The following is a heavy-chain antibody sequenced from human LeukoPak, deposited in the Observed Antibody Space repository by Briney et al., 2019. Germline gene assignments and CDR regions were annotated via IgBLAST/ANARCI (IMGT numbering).Heavy chain of an antibody. CDR1: GYTFTSYD. V-gene: IGHV1-8*01. CDR3: ARVQKRRITIFGVVRGGYYFDY. Sequence: ASVKVSCKASGYTFTSYDINWVRHATGQGLEWMGWMNPNSGNTGYAQKFQGRVTMTRNTSISTAYMELSSLRSEDTAVYYCARVQKRRITIFGVVRGGYYFDYWGQGTLVTVSS. J-gene: IGHJ4*02. D-gene: IGHD3-3*01. CDR2: MNPNSGNT.